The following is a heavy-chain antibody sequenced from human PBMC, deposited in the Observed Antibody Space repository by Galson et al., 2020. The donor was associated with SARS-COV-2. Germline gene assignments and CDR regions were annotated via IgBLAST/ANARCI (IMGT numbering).Heavy chain of an antibody. V-gene: IGHV4-59*11. CDR2: IYNSGRP. CDR3: ARDRGQWLVRG. D-gene: IGHD6-19*01. CDR1: GGSINTHY. J-gene: IGHJ4*02. Sequence: KASETMSLTCTVSGGSINTHYCSWIRQPPGKGLEWIGYIYNSGRPNYNPSPKRRVTISEDTSKNQFPLKRSSGTVADTAVDYCARDRGQWLVRGWGQGTLGTVAS.